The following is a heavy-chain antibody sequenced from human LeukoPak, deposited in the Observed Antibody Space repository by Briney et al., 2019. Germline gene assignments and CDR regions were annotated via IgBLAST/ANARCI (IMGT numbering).Heavy chain of an antibody. Sequence: GGSLRLSCVASGFNFSHYDMHWVRQAPGKGLDWVAFIHIDGSNKYYAVSVKGRFTISRDNSKNTLYLQMNSLRTEDTAVYYCAKGHTSCGQGTLVT. CDR3: AKGHTS. CDR1: GFNFSHYD. V-gene: IGHV3-30*02. CDR2: IHIDGSNK. J-gene: IGHJ5*02.